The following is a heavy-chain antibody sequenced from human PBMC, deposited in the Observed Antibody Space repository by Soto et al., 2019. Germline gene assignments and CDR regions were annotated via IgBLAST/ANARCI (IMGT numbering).Heavy chain of an antibody. Sequence: PSETLSLTCAVSGYSISSGYYWGWTRQSPGKGLEWIGSIYHRGSTYYNPSLKSRVTISLDTSKNQFSLRLTSVTAADTAVYYCVIGGDTMVRGVIIFYYSGMDVWGQGTTVTVSS. J-gene: IGHJ6*02. CDR2: IYHRGST. CDR3: VIGGDTMVRGVIIFYYSGMDV. CDR1: GYSISSGYY. D-gene: IGHD3-10*01. V-gene: IGHV4-38-2*01.